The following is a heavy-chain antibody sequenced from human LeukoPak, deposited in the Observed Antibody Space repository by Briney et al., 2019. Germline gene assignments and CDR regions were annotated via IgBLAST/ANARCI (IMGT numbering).Heavy chain of an antibody. CDR2: INPNSGDT. Sequence: ASVKVSCKASGYTFTAYYMHWVRQAPGQGLEWMGWINPNSGDTKFAQKFQGRVTMTRDTSISTAYMELSRLRSDDTAVYYCARDWLVAADDCWGQGTLVTVSS. J-gene: IGHJ4*02. V-gene: IGHV1-2*02. D-gene: IGHD6-13*01. CDR1: GYTFTAYY. CDR3: ARDWLVAADDC.